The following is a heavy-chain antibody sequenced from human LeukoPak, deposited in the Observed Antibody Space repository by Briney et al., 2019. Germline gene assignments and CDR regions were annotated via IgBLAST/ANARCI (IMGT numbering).Heavy chain of an antibody. Sequence: GGPLRLSCAASGFTFSTYWMSWVRQAPGKGLEWVANINQGGGEKYYVDSVKGRFTISRDDAKNSLYLQMNSLRAEDTAVYYCARGGASRFDYWGQGDLVTVSS. CDR3: ARGGASRFDY. V-gene: IGHV3-7*04. J-gene: IGHJ4*02. CDR1: GFTFSTYW. CDR2: INQGGGEK. D-gene: IGHD4/OR15-4a*01.